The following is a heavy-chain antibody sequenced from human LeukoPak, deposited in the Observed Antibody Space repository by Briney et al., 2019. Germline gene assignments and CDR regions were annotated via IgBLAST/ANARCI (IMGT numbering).Heavy chain of an antibody. V-gene: IGHV3-23*01. CDR1: GFAFSSYA. J-gene: IGHJ4*02. Sequence: GGSLRLSCAASGFAFSSYAMSWVRQAPGKGLEWVSAISGSGGSTYYADSVKGRFTISRDNSKNTLFLQVNSLRAEDTAVYYCAKDARRTFGLSSGLYRGSYYFDYWGQGTLVTVSS. D-gene: IGHD6-19*01. CDR2: ISGSGGST. CDR3: AKDARRTFGLSSGLYRGSYYFDY.